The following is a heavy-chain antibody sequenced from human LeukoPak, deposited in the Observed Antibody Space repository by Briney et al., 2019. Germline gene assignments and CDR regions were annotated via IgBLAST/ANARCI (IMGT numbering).Heavy chain of an antibody. CDR1: GHSITGGHY. CDR3: AREGGPYYFDY. V-gene: IGHV3-7*01. J-gene: IGHJ4*02. Sequence: PSETLSLTCTVSGHSITGGHYWDWIRQPPGKGLEWVANIKQDGSEKYYVDSVKGRFTISRDNAKNSLYLQMNSLRAEDTAVYYCAREGGPYYFDYWGQGTLVTVSS. CDR2: IKQDGSEK. D-gene: IGHD3-16*01.